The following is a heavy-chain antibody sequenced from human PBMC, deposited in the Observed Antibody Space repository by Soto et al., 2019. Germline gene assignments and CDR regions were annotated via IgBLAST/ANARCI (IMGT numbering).Heavy chain of an antibody. CDR3: ARLRAITIFGVGSRFDP. J-gene: IGHJ5*02. V-gene: IGHV1-18*01. CDR1: RYTFTSYG. CDR2: ISAYNGNT. Sequence: QVQLVQSGAEVKKPGASVKVSCKASRYTFTSYGISWVRQAPGQGLEWMGWISAYNGNTNYAQKLQGRVTMTTDTFTSTAYMELRSLRSDDTAVYYCARLRAITIFGVGSRFDPWGQGTLVTVSS. D-gene: IGHD3-3*01.